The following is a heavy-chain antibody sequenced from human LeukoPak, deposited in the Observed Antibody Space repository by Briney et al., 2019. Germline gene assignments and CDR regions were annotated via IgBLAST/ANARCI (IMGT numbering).Heavy chain of an antibody. CDR1: GFTFSSYW. Sequence: GGSLRLSCAASGFTFSSYWMNWARQARGKGLEWVAIIHHNANVNLYVHSLKGLFTISRDNAKNSLYLQMSNLRPEDTAVYFCARVGGLDIWGQGATVTVSS. CDR2: IHHNANVN. J-gene: IGHJ6*02. V-gene: IGHV3-7*03. CDR3: ARVGGLDI.